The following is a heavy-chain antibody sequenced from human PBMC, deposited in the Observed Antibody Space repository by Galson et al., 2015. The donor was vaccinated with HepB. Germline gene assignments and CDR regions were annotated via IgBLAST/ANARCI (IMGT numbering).Heavy chain of an antibody. CDR3: ARVAEEGIAAASGIGDY. CDR1: GYTFTSYG. Sequence: SVKVSCKASGYTFTSYGISWVRQAPGQGLEWMGWISAYNGNTNYAQKLQGRVTMTTDTSTSTAYMELRSLRSDDTAVYYCARVAEEGIAAASGIGDYWGQGTLVTVSS. J-gene: IGHJ4*02. CDR2: ISAYNGNT. V-gene: IGHV1-18*01. D-gene: IGHD6-13*01.